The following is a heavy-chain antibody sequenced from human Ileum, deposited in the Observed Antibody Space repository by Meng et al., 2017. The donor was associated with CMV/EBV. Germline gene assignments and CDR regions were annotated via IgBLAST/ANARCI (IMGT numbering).Heavy chain of an antibody. Sequence: EVQLVESGGALVKPGGSLRLSCAASGFTLSNAWMTWIRQAPGNGLEWVGRIRSKNDGGSPNYAAPVKGRFTISRDDSEIILYLQMNSLRTEDTAVYYCTRSDYWRQGTLVTVSS. CDR1: GFTLSNAW. CDR3: TRSDY. J-gene: IGHJ4*02. V-gene: IGHV3-15*02. CDR2: IRSKNDGGSP.